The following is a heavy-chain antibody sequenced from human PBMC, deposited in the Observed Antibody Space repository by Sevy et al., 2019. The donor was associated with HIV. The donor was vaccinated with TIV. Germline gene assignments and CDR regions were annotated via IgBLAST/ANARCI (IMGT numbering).Heavy chain of an antibody. J-gene: IGHJ6*03. CDR1: GFTFSSYS. D-gene: IGHD5-12*01. V-gene: IGHV3-7*03. Sequence: GGSLRLSCAGSGFTFSSYSMSWVRQAPGKGLEWVANIKEDGSEKNYVDSVKGRFTISRDNAKNSLYLQMNSLRAEDTALYYCARARRSYGGSYYYHYYMDVWGKGTTVTVSS. CDR3: ARARRSYGGSYYYHYYMDV. CDR2: IKEDGSEK.